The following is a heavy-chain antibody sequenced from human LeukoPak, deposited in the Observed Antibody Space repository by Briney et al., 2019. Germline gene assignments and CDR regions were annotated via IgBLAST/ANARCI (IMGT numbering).Heavy chain of an antibody. V-gene: IGHV3-23*01. CDR2: ISAGGDRA. Sequence: PGGSLRLSCAASGFTFSDHAMSWVRQTPAKGLESVSSISAGGDRAHYADSVKGRFTVSRDNSKNTLYLHMNSLRAEDTAVYFCACLDSSGYYYGRLRYWGQGTPVTVSS. CDR1: GFTFSDHA. J-gene: IGHJ4*02. CDR3: ACLDSSGYYYGRLRY. D-gene: IGHD3-22*01.